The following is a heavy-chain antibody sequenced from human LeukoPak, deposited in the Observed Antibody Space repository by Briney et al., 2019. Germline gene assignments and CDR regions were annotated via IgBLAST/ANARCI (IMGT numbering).Heavy chain of an antibody. D-gene: IGHD1-26*01. CDR3: ARELGSYEGGYYGMDV. V-gene: IGHV3-7*01. CDR2: INEDGSEK. J-gene: IGHJ6*02. CDR1: GFTFSSYA. Sequence: GGSLRLSCAASGFTFSSYAMHWVRQAPGKGLEWVANINEDGSEKNYVESLKGRFTISRDNAKNSLYLQMNSLRAEDTALYYCARELGSYEGGYYGMDVWGQGTTVTVSS.